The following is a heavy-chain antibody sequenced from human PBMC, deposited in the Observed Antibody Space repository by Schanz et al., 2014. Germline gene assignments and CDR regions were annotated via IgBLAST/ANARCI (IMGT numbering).Heavy chain of an antibody. D-gene: IGHD3-10*01. CDR1: GYTFTSDS. CDR3: ARAKRFGDMDV. CDR2: IIPVLNIA. Sequence: QVQLVQSGAEVKKPGASVKVSCKASGYTFTSDSMHWVRQAPGQGLEWMGKIIPVLNIATYAQRFQGRVSITADTSTSTAYMDLRSLRSDDTAVYYCARAKRFGDMDVWGQGTTVTVSS. V-gene: IGHV1-69*09. J-gene: IGHJ6*02.